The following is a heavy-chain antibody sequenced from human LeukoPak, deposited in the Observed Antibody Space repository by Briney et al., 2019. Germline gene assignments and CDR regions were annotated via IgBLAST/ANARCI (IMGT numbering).Heavy chain of an antibody. V-gene: IGHV1-18*01. D-gene: IGHD3-22*01. J-gene: IGHJ4*02. CDR3: ARVNPCDLGPYDSSGYYYADD. CDR1: GYTFTSYG. Sequence: ASVKVSCKASGYTFTSYGFSWVRQAPGPGLEWMGWISAYNGNTNYAQKLQGRVTMTTDTYTSTAYVELRSLRSDDTAVYYCARVNPCDLGPYDSSGYYYADDWGQGTLVTVSS. CDR2: ISAYNGNT.